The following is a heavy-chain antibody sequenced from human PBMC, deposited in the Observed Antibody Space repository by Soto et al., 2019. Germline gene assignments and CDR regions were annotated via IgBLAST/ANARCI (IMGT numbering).Heavy chain of an antibody. CDR3: AKDGEQWLATYYFDY. Sequence: GGSLRLSCAASGFTFSSYAMSWVRQAPGKGLEWVSAISGSGGSTYCADSVKGRFTISRDNSKNTLYLQMNSLRAEDTAVYYCAKDGEQWLATYYFDYWGQGTLVTVSS. CDR1: GFTFSSYA. V-gene: IGHV3-23*01. D-gene: IGHD6-19*01. J-gene: IGHJ4*02. CDR2: ISGSGGST.